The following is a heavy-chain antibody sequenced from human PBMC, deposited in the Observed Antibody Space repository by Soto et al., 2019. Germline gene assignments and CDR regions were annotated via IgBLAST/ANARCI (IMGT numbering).Heavy chain of an antibody. V-gene: IGHV3-30*04. CDR2: ISYDGRNK. CDR1: GFSFSNYA. D-gene: IGHD3-3*01. J-gene: IGHJ4*02. Sequence: QVQLVESGGGVVQPGRSLRLSCVASGFSFSNYAIHWVRQAPGKGLEWVAVISYDGRNKYYAHSVKGRFTLSRDTSKSTLYLQMNSLRAEDTAIYYCARDRGDFGVVTPIDYWGQGTLVTVSS. CDR3: ARDRGDFGVVTPIDY.